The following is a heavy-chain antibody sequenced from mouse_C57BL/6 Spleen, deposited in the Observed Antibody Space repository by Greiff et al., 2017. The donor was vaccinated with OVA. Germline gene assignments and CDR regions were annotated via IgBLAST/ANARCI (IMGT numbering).Heavy chain of an antibody. CDR1: GFTFSSYA. Sequence: EVKLVESGGGLVKPGGSLKLSCAASGFTFSSYAMSWVRQTPEKRLEWVATISDGGSYTYYPDNVKGRFTISRDNAKNNLYLQMSHLKSEDTAMYYCARDDGYYLYYYAMDYWGQGTSVTVSS. V-gene: IGHV5-4*01. CDR2: ISDGGSYT. D-gene: IGHD2-3*01. CDR3: ARDDGYYLYYYAMDY. J-gene: IGHJ4*01.